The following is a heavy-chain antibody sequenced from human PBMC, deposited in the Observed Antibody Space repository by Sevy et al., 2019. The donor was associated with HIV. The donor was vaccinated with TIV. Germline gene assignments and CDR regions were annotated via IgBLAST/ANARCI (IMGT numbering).Heavy chain of an antibody. CDR3: ARQIRSSYYYDSSGYFGSLGYFDY. CDR2: IYYSGST. Sequence: SETLSLTCTVSGGSISSSSYYWGWIRQPPGKGLEWIGSIYYSGSTYYNPSLKSRVTISVDTSKNQFSLKLSSVTAADTAVYYCARQIRSSYYYDSSGYFGSLGYFDYWGQGNLVTVSS. D-gene: IGHD3-22*01. CDR1: GGSISSSSYY. J-gene: IGHJ4*02. V-gene: IGHV4-39*01.